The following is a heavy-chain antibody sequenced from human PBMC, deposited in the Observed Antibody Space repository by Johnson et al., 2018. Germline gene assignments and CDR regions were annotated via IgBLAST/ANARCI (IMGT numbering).Heavy chain of an antibody. V-gene: IGHV5-51*03. D-gene: IGHD6-6*01. Sequence: VQLVESGAEVKKPGESLEISCKGSGYKFTTSWIGWVRQMPGKGLEWMGIIYPGDSDTRYSPSFQGQVTISADKSISTAYLQWSSLKASATAMYYCASYSSSTWYIDYWGQGTLVTVSS. CDR3: ASYSSSTWYIDY. CDR2: IYPGDSDT. J-gene: IGHJ4*02. CDR1: GYKFTTSW.